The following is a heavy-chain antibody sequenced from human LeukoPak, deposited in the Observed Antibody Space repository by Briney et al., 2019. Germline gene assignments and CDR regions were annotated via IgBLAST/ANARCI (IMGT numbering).Heavy chain of an antibody. Sequence: GRSLTLSCAASGFTFDDYAMHWVRQAPGKGLEWVSGISWNSGSICYADSVKGRFTISRDNAKNSLYLQMNSLRAEDTALYYCAKGQYYYDSSGYYCGYWGQGTLVTVSS. CDR1: GFTFDDYA. V-gene: IGHV3-9*01. CDR2: ISWNSGSI. CDR3: AKGQYYYDSSGYYCGY. D-gene: IGHD3-22*01. J-gene: IGHJ4*02.